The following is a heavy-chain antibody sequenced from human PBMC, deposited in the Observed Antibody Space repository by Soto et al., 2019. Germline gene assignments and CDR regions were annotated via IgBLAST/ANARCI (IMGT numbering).Heavy chain of an antibody. Sequence: GASVKVSCKASGYTFTSHGISWVRQAPGQGLEWMGWISAYNGNTNYAQKLQGRVTMTTDTSTSTAYMELRSLRSDDTAVYYCARACGSDDYYYYMDVWGKGTTVTVSS. J-gene: IGHJ6*03. CDR1: GYTFTSHG. V-gene: IGHV1-18*01. CDR2: ISAYNGNT. CDR3: ARACGSDDYYYYMDV. D-gene: IGHD3-10*01.